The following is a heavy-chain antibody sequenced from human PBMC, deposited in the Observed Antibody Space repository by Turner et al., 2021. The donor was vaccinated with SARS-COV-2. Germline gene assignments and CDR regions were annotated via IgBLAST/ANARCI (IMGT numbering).Heavy chain of an antibody. Sequence: QVPLQESGPGLVKPSETLSLSCNVSGVSLTSTNFFWGWIRQSPGKGLEWMGTFSYSGSTFYNPSFKGRVTMSADPSKRQFFLRLTSVTAAETAVYYCARLYHHDTSGVDFWGQGTQVTVSS. J-gene: IGHJ4*02. D-gene: IGHD3-22*01. CDR3: ARLYHHDTSGVDF. CDR2: FSYSGST. V-gene: IGHV4-39*01. CDR1: GVSLTSTNFF.